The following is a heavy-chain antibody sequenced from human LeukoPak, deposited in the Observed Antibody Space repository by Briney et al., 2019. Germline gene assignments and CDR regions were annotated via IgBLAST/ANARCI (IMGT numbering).Heavy chain of an antibody. D-gene: IGHD3-10*01. J-gene: IGHJ4*02. CDR2: ISYDGSNK. CDR1: GFTLSSYG. V-gene: IGHV3-30*18. Sequence: GGSLRLSCAASGFTLSSYGMHWVRQAPGKGLEWVAVISYDGSNKYYADSVKGRFTISRDNSKNTLYLQMNSLRAEDTAVYYCAKDSMVRGENYFDYWGQGTLVTVSS. CDR3: AKDSMVRGENYFDY.